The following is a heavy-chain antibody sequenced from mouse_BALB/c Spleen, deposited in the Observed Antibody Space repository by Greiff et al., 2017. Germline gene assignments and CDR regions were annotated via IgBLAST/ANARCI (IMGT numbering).Heavy chain of an antibody. V-gene: IGHV2-6-7*01. Sequence: QVQLKQSGPGLVAPSQSLSITCTVSGFSLTGYGVNWVRQPPGKGLEWLGMIWGDGSTDYNSALKSRLSISKDNSKSQVFLKMNSLQTDDTARYYCAREGDYGSLAWFAYWGQGTLVTVSA. CDR1: GFSLTGYG. CDR2: IWGDGST. J-gene: IGHJ3*01. CDR3: AREGDYGSLAWFAY. D-gene: IGHD2-1*01.